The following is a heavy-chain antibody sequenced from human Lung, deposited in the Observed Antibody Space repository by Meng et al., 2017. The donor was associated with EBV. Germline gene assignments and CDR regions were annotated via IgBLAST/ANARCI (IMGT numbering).Heavy chain of an antibody. Sequence: PLVQAGTEVKKPGAAVRVSCKAPGYTITHHGISWIRQAPGQGLEWMGWISCYNGDTNYAQKLQGRVTMTTDTSTNTAYMDLRSLRSDDTAVYYCARDPSNTSGRYAYFDYWGQGTLVTVSS. D-gene: IGHD6-19*01. J-gene: IGHJ4*02. CDR2: ISCYNGDT. CDR3: ARDPSNTSGRYAYFDY. V-gene: IGHV1-18*01. CDR1: GYTITHHG.